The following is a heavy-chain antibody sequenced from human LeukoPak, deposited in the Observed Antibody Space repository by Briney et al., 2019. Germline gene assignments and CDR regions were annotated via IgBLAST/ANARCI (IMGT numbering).Heavy chain of an antibody. Sequence: GGSLRLSCAASGFTFSSYSMSWVRQAPGKGLEWVAVVSFDSNNIYYADSVKGRFTISRDNSKNTLYLQMNSLRGEDTAVYYCAKAHLPRHEPGNFYFDYWGQGTLVTVSS. V-gene: IGHV3-30*18. D-gene: IGHD7-27*01. CDR1: GFTFSSYS. J-gene: IGHJ4*02. CDR2: VSFDSNNI. CDR3: AKAHLPRHEPGNFYFDY.